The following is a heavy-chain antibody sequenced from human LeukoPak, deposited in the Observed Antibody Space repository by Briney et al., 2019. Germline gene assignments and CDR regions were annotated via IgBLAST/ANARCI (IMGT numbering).Heavy chain of an antibody. CDR1: GYIFTGYY. CDR3: ARAKYSSGYLGWFDP. V-gene: IGHV1-2*02. Sequence: SVKVSCKASGYIFTGYYMHWVRQAPGQGLEWMGRINPNNGGTNYAQNFQGRVTMTRDTSITTAYMELSRLRSDDTAVYYCARAKYSSGYLGWFDPWGQGTLVTVSS. CDR2: INPNNGGT. D-gene: IGHD3-22*01. J-gene: IGHJ5*02.